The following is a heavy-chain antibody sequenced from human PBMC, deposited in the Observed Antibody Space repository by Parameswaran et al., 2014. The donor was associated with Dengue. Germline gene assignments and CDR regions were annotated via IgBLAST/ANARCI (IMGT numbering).Heavy chain of an antibody. V-gene: IGHV1-18*01. CDR2: ISAYNGNT. D-gene: IGHD6-19*01. J-gene: IGHJ4*02. Sequence: WVRQAPGQGLEWMGWISAYNGNTNYAQKLQGRVTMTTDTSTSTAYVELRSLRSDDTAVYYCARDRGIAVAGTVLDYWGQGTLVTVSS. CDR3: ARDRGIAVAGTVLDY.